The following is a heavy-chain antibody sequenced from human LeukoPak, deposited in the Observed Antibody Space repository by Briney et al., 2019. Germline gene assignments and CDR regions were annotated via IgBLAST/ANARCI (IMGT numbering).Heavy chain of an antibody. CDR3: ARDYYDSSGYSHSGGDY. CDR2: ISSSSSYI. CDR1: GFTFSSYR. Sequence: GGSLRLSCAASGFTFSSYRVNWVRQAPGKGLEWVSSISSSSSYIYYADSVKGQFTISRDNAKNSLYLQMNSLRAEDTAVYYCARDYYDSSGYSHSGGDYWGQGTLVTVSS. D-gene: IGHD3-22*01. V-gene: IGHV3-21*01. J-gene: IGHJ4*02.